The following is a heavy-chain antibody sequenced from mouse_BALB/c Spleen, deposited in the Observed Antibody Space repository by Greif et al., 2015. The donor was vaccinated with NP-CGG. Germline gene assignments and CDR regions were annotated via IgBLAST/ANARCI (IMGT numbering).Heavy chain of an antibody. Sequence: EVQRVESGAELVKPGASVKLSCTASGFNIKDTYMHWVKQRPEQGLEWIGRIDPANGNTKYDPKFQGKATITADTSSNTAYLQLSSLTSEDTAVYYCAPGAYYRYDAAYWGQGTLVTVSA. V-gene: IGHV14-3*02. CDR3: APGAYYRYDAAY. CDR1: GFNIKDTY. J-gene: IGHJ3*01. D-gene: IGHD2-14*01. CDR2: IDPANGNT.